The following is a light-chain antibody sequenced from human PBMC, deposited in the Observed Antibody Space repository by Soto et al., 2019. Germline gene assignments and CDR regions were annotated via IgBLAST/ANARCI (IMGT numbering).Light chain of an antibody. V-gene: IGKV1-5*03. CDR1: QSISIW. CDR2: KAS. J-gene: IGKJ1*01. CDR3: QQYSTYTPRT. Sequence: DIQMTQSPSTLSASVGDRVTITCRAIQSISIWLAWYQQKPWKAPKILIYKASSLESGVPSSFIGSGSGTEFTLTISSLQPDDFANYYCQQYSTYTPRTFGQGTKVDIK.